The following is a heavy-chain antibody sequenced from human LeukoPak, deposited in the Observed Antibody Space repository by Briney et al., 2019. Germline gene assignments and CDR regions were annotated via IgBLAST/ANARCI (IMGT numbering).Heavy chain of an antibody. CDR3: AKERNLYILTMIVVAELDY. J-gene: IGHJ4*02. V-gene: IGHV3-23*01. Sequence: GGSLRLSCAASGFTFSSYAMSWVRQAPGKGLEWVSAISGSGGSTYYADSVKGRFTISRDNSKNTLYLQMNSLRAEDTAVYYCAKERNLYILTMIVVAELDYWGQGTLVTVSS. D-gene: IGHD3-22*01. CDR1: GFTFSSYA. CDR2: ISGSGGST.